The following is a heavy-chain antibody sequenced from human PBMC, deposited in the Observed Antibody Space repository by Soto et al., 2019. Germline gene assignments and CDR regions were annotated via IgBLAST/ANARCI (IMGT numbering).Heavy chain of an antibody. CDR2: IIPIFGTA. Sequence: SVKVSCKASGGTFSSYAISWVRQAPGQGLEWMGGIIPIFGTANYAQKFQGRVTITADESTSTAYMELSSLRSEDTAVYYCARVSIAVAGTNYYYYGMDVWGQGTTVTVSS. CDR3: ARVSIAVAGTNYYYYGMDV. D-gene: IGHD6-19*01. J-gene: IGHJ6*02. V-gene: IGHV1-69*13. CDR1: GGTFSSYA.